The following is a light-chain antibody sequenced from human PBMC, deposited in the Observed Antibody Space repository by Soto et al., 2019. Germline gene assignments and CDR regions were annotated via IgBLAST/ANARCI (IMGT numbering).Light chain of an antibody. Sequence: EIVMTQSPAALSVSLGERVSLTCRASQAVSSYLAWYQQKPGQAPRLLISDPSTRATDIPDRFSGSGSGTDFTLTISSLQSSDLAVYYCLQYSTWPPLYTFGQGTKLEIK. J-gene: IGKJ2*01. CDR3: LQYSTWPPLYT. V-gene: IGKV3-15*01. CDR2: DPS. CDR1: QAVSSY.